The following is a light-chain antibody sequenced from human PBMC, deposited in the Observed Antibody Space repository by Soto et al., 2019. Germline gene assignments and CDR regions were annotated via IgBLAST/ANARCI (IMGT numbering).Light chain of an antibody. J-gene: IGKJ2*01. Sequence: DIQMTQSPSSVSASVGDRVTITCRASQDISNWLAWYQQKPGKAPKLLIYAASSLQSGVPSRFSGSGSGTDFTPTISSLQPEDFATYSCQQANSFPRTFGQGTKLEIK. CDR1: QDISNW. V-gene: IGKV1-12*01. CDR2: AAS. CDR3: QQANSFPRT.